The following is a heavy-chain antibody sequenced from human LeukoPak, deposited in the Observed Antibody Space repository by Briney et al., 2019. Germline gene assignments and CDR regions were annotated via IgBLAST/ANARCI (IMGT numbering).Heavy chain of an antibody. Sequence: GGSLRLSCAASGFTFSSYSMNWVRQAPGKGLEWVSYISSSSSTIYYADSVKGRFTISRDNAKNSLYLQMNSLRAKDTAVYYCARELFTVTPAFDYWGQGTLVTVSS. CDR1: GFTFSSYS. CDR3: ARELFTVTPAFDY. D-gene: IGHD4-17*01. V-gene: IGHV3-48*04. J-gene: IGHJ4*02. CDR2: ISSSSSTI.